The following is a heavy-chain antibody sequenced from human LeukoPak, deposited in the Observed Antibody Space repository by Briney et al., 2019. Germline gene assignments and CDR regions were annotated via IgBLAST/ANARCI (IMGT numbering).Heavy chain of an antibody. V-gene: IGHV3-53*01. CDR3: AVVGTGWYMSY. D-gene: IGHD6-19*01. CDR1: GFTVSSNY. J-gene: IGHJ4*02. CDR2: IYSGGTT. Sequence: GGSLRLSCAASGFTVSSNYMSWVRQAPGKGLECVSVIYSGGTTYYADSVKGRFTISRDNSKNTVYLQMNSLRAEDTAVYYCAVVGTGWYMSYWGQGTLVTVSS.